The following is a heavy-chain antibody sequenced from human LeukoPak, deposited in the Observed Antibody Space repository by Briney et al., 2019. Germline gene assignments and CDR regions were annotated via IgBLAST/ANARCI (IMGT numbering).Heavy chain of an antibody. D-gene: IGHD4-11*01. J-gene: IGHJ3*02. CDR1: GGTFSSYA. CDR3: ATVADSNLKTSAFDI. Sequence: SVKVSCKASGGTFSSYAISWVRQAPGQGLEWMGGIIPIFGTTNYAQKFQGRVTITTDESTSTAYMELSSLRSEDTAVYYCATVADSNLKTSAFDIWGQGTMVTVSS. CDR2: IIPIFGTT. V-gene: IGHV1-69*05.